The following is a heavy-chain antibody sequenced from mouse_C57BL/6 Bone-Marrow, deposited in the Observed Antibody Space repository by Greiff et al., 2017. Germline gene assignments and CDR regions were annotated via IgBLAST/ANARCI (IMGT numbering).Heavy chain of an antibody. J-gene: IGHJ2*01. Sequence: VQLVESGAELVRPGASVKLSCKASGYTFTDYYINWVKQRPGQGLEWIARIYPGSGNTYYNEKFKGKATLTAEKSSSTAYMQLSSLTSEDSAGYFCAGGRGYWGQGTTLTVAS. CDR1: GYTFTDYY. CDR3: AGGRGY. V-gene: IGHV1-76*01. CDR2: IYPGSGNT.